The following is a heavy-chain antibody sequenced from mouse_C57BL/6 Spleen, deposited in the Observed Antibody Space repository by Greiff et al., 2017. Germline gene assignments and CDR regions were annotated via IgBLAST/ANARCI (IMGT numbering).Heavy chain of an antibody. CDR2: IYPGDGDT. CDR3: ARSNYYDYPYWYFDV. D-gene: IGHD2-4*01. CDR1: GYAFSSSW. Sequence: QVQLKESGPELVKPGASVKISCKASGYAFSSSWMNWVKQRPGKGLEWIGRIYPGDGDTNYNGKFKGKATLTADKSSRTAYMQLSSLTSEDSAVYVCARSNYYDYPYWYFDVWGTGTTGTVYS. V-gene: IGHV1-82*01. J-gene: IGHJ1*03.